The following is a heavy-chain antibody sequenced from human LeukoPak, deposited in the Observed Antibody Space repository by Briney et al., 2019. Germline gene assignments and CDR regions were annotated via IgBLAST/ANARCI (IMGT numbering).Heavy chain of an antibody. V-gene: IGHV3-66*01. D-gene: IGHD2-15*01. Sequence: GGSLRLSCAASEFSVGSNYMTWVRQAPGKGLEWVSLMYSGGSTHYADSVKGRFTISRDNARNSLYLQMNTLRAEDTAVYSCARGADGVSSNSRGWFDPWGQGTLDTVSS. CDR2: MYSGGST. J-gene: IGHJ5*02. CDR3: ARGADGVSSNSRGWFDP. CDR1: EFSVGSNY.